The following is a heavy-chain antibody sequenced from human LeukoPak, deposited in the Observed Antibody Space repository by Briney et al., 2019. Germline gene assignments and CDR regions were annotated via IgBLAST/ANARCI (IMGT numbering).Heavy chain of an antibody. CDR2: IYHSGST. CDR3: ARARITMVRGVIIEGLDFDY. J-gene: IGHJ4*02. V-gene: IGHV4-39*07. Sequence: SETLSLTCTVSGGSISSSSYYWGWIRQPPGKGLEWIGSIYHSGSTYYNPSLKSRVTISVDTSKNQFSLKLSSVTAADTAVYYCARARITMVRGVIIEGLDFDYWGQGTLVTVSS. D-gene: IGHD3-10*01. CDR1: GGSISSSSYY.